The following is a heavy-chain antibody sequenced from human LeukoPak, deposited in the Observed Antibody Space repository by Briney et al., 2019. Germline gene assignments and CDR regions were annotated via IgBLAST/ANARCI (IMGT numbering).Heavy chain of an antibody. CDR3: ARLMHYYDSSGYSYYYYGMDV. D-gene: IGHD3-22*01. V-gene: IGHV4-59*01. J-gene: IGHJ6*02. CDR2: IYYSGST. CDR1: GGSISSYY. Sequence: SQTLSLTCTVSGGSISSYYWSWIRQPPGKGLEWIGYIYYSGSTNYNPSLKSRVTISGDTSKNQFSLKLSSVTAADTAVYYCARLMHYYDSSGYSYYYYGMDVWGQGTTVTVSS.